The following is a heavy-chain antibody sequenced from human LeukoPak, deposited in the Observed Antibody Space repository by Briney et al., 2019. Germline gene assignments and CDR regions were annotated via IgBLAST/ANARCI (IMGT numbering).Heavy chain of an antibody. V-gene: IGHV3-30*04. Sequence: TGGSLRLSCAASGFTFSSYAMHWVRQAPGKGLEWVAVTSYDGSNKYYADSVKGRFTISRDNSKNTLYLQMNSLRAEDTAVYYCAKDLGMVIRNYFDYWGQGTLVTVSS. CDR3: AKDLGMVIRNYFDY. CDR1: GFTFSSYA. J-gene: IGHJ4*02. D-gene: IGHD3-16*01. CDR2: TSYDGSNK.